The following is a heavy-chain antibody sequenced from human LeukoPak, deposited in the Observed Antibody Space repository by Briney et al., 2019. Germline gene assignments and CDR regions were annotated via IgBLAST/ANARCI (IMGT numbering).Heavy chain of an antibody. CDR3: AQMGIAARIDY. CDR2: IYTSGST. V-gene: IGHV4-61*02. CDR1: GGSISSGSYY. D-gene: IGHD6-6*01. Sequence: SQTLSLTCTVSGGSISSGSYYWGWIRPPAGKGLEWIGRIYTSGSTNYKPSLKSRVTISVDTSKNQFSLKLSSVIAADTAVYYWAQMGIAARIDYWGQGTLVTVSS. J-gene: IGHJ4*02.